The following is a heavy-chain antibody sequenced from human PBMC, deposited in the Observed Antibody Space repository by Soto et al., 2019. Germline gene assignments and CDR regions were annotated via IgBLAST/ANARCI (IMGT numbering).Heavy chain of an antibody. CDR2: ISGTGGST. D-gene: IGHD3-10*02. Sequence: EVQLLESGGGLVQPGGSLRLSCAASGFTFSNYAMSWVRQAPGKGLESVSAISGTGGSTYYADSVKGRFTISGDSSKNTLYLQMNSLRAEDTAVYYCAKGGFMFDWGQGTLVTVSS. CDR3: AKGGFMFD. V-gene: IGHV3-23*01. J-gene: IGHJ4*02. CDR1: GFTFSNYA.